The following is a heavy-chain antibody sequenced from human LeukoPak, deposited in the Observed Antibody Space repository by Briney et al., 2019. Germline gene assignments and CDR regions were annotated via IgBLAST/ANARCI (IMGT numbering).Heavy chain of an antibody. Sequence: GGSLRLSCAASGFTFSSYSMNWVRQAPGKGLEWVSYISSSSSTIYYADSVKGRFTISRDNAKKSLYLQMNSLRAEDTAAYYCAKYRSGWATEYWGQGTPVTVSS. D-gene: IGHD6-19*01. CDR3: AKYRSGWATEY. V-gene: IGHV3-48*01. CDR2: ISSSSSTI. CDR1: GFTFSSYS. J-gene: IGHJ4*02.